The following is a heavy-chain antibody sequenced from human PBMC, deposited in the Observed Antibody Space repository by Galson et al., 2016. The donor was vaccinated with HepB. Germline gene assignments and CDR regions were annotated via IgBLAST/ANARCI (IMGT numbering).Heavy chain of an antibody. CDR2: IKGDSGYT. CDR1: GFSFSQYA. J-gene: IGHJ6*03. V-gene: IGHV3-23*01. Sequence: SLRLSCAASGFSFSQYAMSWVRQAPGKGLEWVTIIKGDSGYTQYADSVRGRFTTSRDNSKNTLFLLMNGLRVEDTGVYYCTKDDCSDGACPDHSHMDVWGKGTTVTVSS. CDR3: TKDDCSDGACPDHSHMDV. D-gene: IGHD2-8*01.